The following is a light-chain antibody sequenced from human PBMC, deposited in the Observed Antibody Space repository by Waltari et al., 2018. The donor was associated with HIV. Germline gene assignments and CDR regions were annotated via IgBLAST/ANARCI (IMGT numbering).Light chain of an antibody. CDR3: QHYNNLT. CDR1: QSVSSN. J-gene: IGKJ1*01. V-gene: IGKV3-15*01. CDR2: GAS. Sequence: EIVMTQSPATLSVSPGERATLSCRASQSVSSNLAWYQQKPGQAPRLLIYGASTRATGIPARFSCSWSGTEFTLTISSLQSEDFAVYYCQHYNNLTFCQWIMLEI.